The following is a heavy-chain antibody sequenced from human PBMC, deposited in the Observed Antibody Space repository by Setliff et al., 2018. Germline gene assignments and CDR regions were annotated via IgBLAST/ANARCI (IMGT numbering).Heavy chain of an antibody. D-gene: IGHD3-3*01. J-gene: IGHJ3*02. CDR1: GYTFTSYY. CDR2: INPSGGST. V-gene: IGHV1-46*01. CDR3: ATKRLYYNFWSGYSSADAFDI. Sequence: GASVKVSCKASGYTFTSYYMHWVRQAPGQGLEWMGIINPSGGSTSYAQKFQGRVTMTEDTSTDTAYMELSSLRSEDTAVYYCATKRLYYNFWSGYSSADAFDIWGQGTMVTVSS.